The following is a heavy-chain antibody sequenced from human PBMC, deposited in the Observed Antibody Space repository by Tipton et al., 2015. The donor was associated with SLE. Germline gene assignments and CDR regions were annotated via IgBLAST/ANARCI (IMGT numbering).Heavy chain of an antibody. Sequence: TLSLTCTVSGGSISDYYWSWIRQPPGKGLEWIGYIHYSGSTNYNPSLKSRVTISVDTSKNQFSLKLSSVTAADTAVYYCARHRGFLEWLNWFDPWGQGTLVTVSS. CDR1: GGSISDYY. CDR3: ARHRGFLEWLNWFDP. V-gene: IGHV4-59*08. J-gene: IGHJ5*02. CDR2: IHYSGST. D-gene: IGHD3-3*01.